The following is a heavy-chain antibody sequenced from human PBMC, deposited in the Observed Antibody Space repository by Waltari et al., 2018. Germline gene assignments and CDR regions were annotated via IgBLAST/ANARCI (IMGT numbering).Heavy chain of an antibody. CDR1: GFTFSSYS. J-gene: IGHJ3*02. V-gene: IGHV3-21*01. CDR3: ARSRNGANAFDI. CDR2: ISSSSSYI. D-gene: IGHD2-8*01. Sequence: EVQLVESGGGLVKPGGSLRLSCAASGFTFSSYSMNWVRQAPGKGLEWVSSISSSSSYIYYADSVKGRFTISRDNAKNSLYLQMNSLRAEDTAVYYCARSRNGANAFDIWGQGTMVTVSS.